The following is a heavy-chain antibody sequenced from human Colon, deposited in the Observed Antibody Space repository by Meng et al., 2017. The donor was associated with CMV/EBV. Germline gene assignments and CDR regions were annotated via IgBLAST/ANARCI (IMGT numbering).Heavy chain of an antibody. J-gene: IGHJ3*01. CDR1: GFTFDDYT. V-gene: IGHV3-9*01. D-gene: IGHD6-25*01. Sequence: GGSLRLSCAASGFTFDDYTMHWVRQAPGKGLEWVSGIGWDSAAIAYAGSVKGRFTISRDNAKNSLYLQMNSLRPEDTALYYCARTAALAPLGPFDVWGQGTMVTVSS. CDR2: IGWDSAAI. CDR3: ARTAALAPLGPFDV.